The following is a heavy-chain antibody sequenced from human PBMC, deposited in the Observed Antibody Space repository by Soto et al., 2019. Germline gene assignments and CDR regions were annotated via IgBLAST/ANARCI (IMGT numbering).Heavy chain of an antibody. CDR1: GDSVSSNRAA. V-gene: IGHV6-1*01. J-gene: IGHJ4*02. D-gene: IGHD3-9*01. Sequence: SQTLSLTCFISGDSVSSNRAALNWIRQSPSRGLEWLGRTYYRSKWYNHYAVSVKSRITVNPDTSKNQFSLQLNSVNPEATVVHYCARSGPAGYIDYWGQGTLVTVSS. CDR2: TYYRSKWYN. CDR3: ARSGPAGYIDY.